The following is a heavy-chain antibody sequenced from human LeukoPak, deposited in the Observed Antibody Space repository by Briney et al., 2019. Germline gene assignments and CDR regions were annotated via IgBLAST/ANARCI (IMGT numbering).Heavy chain of an antibody. CDR2: IHISGAS. V-gene: IGHV4-4*09. CDR1: GASISNYY. CDR3: ARLGNYHDF. J-gene: IGHJ4*02. Sequence: IPSETLSLTCTVSGASISNYYWSWIRQTPEKGLEWMGHIHISGASRYYPSLESRLTLSIDTSRNHLSLKLTSVTAADTAVYFCARLGNYHDFWGQGVLVTVSS. D-gene: IGHD1-26*01.